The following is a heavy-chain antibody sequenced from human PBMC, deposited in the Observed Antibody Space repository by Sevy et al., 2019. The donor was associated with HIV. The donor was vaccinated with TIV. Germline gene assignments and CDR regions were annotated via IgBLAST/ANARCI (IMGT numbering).Heavy chain of an antibody. J-gene: IGHJ4*02. CDR1: GFTFSSYW. V-gene: IGHV3-7*01. CDR2: IKQDGSKK. Sequence: GGSLRLSCAASGFTFSSYWMTWVRQAPGKGLEWVANIKQDGSKKYYVDSVKGRFTISRDNAKNSVYLQMNSLRAEDTAVYYCARETAAAVSYWGQGTLVTVSS. CDR3: ARETAAAVSY. D-gene: IGHD6-13*01.